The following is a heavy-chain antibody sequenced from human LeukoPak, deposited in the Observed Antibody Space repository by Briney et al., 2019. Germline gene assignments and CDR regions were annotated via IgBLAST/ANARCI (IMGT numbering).Heavy chain of an antibody. J-gene: IGHJ6*02. D-gene: IGHD3-9*01. CDR1: GYTFTSYD. Sequence: EASVKVSCKASGYTFTSYDINWVRQATGQGLEWMGWMNPNSGNTGYAQKFQGRVTMTRNTSINTAYMELSSLRSEDTAVYYCARGALRYFDWLPRIYYYYYGMDVWGQGTTVTVSS. CDR3: ARGALRYFDWLPRIYYYYYGMDV. V-gene: IGHV1-8*01. CDR2: MNPNSGNT.